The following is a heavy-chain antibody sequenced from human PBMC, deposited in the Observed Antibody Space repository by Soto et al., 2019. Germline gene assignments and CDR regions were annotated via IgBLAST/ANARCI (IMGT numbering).Heavy chain of an antibody. CDR3: AKILNWGSPPEDDAFDI. CDR2: ISWDGGST. Sequence: GGSLRLSCAASGFTFDDYTMHWVRQAPGKGLEWVSLISWDGGSTYYVDSVKGRFTISRDNSKNSLYLQMNSLRTEDTALYYCAKILNWGSPPEDDAFDIWGQGTMVTVSS. V-gene: IGHV3-43*01. CDR1: GFTFDDYT. D-gene: IGHD7-27*01. J-gene: IGHJ3*02.